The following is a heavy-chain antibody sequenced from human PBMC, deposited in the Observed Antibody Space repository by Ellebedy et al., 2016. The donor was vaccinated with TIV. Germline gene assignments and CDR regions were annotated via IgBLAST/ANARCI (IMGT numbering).Heavy chain of an antibody. CDR2: IIPILGIA. D-gene: IGHD6-19*01. V-gene: IGHV1-69*04. Sequence: AASVKVSCKASGGTFSSYAISWVRQAPGQGLEWMGRIIPILGIANYAQKFQGRVTITADKSTSTAYMELSSLRSEDTAVYYCARDRRSSGWFGYWGQGTLVTVSS. CDR1: GGTFSSYA. J-gene: IGHJ4*02. CDR3: ARDRRSSGWFGY.